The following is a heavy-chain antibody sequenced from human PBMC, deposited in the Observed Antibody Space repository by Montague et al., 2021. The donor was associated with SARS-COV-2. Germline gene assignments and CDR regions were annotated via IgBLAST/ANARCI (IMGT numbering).Heavy chain of an antibody. J-gene: IGHJ6*02. V-gene: IGHV2-70*11. CDR2: IDWDDDK. CDR1: GFSLSTSGVC. D-gene: IGHD3-9*01. Sequence: PALVKPTQTLTLTCTFSGFSLSTSGVCVSWIRQPPGKALEWLARIDWDDDKYYSTSLKTRLTISKDTSKNQVVLTMTNMGPVDTATYYCARRTYDILTGYDYGMDVWGQGTTVTVSS. CDR3: ARRTYDILTGYDYGMDV.